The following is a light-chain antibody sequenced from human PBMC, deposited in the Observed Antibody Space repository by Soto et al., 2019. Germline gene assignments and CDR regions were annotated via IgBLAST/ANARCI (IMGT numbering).Light chain of an antibody. CDR1: QGVTTAY. V-gene: IGKV3-20*01. CDR3: QQYGASPLFT. J-gene: IGKJ3*01. CDR2: GAS. Sequence: EVVLTQSPGTLSLAPGERATLSCRASQGVTTAYLAWYQHKPGQAPRLLIYGASNRATGIPDRFSGSGSGTDFPLTISRLEPEDFAVYSCQQYGASPLFTFGPGTKVGLK.